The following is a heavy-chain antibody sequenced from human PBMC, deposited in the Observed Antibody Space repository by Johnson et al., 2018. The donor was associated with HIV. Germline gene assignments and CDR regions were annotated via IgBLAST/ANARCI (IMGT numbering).Heavy chain of an antibody. J-gene: IGHJ3*01. CDR2: ISYDGSDK. CDR1: GFTFSSYA. Sequence: QVQLVESGGGVVQPGRSMRLSCAASGFTFSSYAMHWVRQAPGKGLEWVAVISYDGSDKYYADSVKGRVTISRDNPKNTVYLHMNNLRAEDTAVYYCARDNIYGSAWGDAFDVWGQGTMVTVSS. CDR3: ARDNIYGSAWGDAFDV. D-gene: IGHD6-19*01. V-gene: IGHV3-30*04.